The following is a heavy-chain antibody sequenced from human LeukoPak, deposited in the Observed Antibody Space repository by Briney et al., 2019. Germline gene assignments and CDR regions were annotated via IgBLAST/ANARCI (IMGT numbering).Heavy chain of an antibody. V-gene: IGHV4-34*01. Sequence: SETLSLTCAVYGGSFSGYYWSWIRQPPGKGLEWIGEINHSGSTNYNPSLKSRVTISVDTSKNQFSLKLSSVTAADMAVYYCARRCSSTSCYVPYYYYMDVWGKGTTVTVSS. J-gene: IGHJ6*03. CDR2: INHSGST. CDR1: GGSFSGYY. CDR3: ARRCSSTSCYVPYYYYMDV. D-gene: IGHD2-2*01.